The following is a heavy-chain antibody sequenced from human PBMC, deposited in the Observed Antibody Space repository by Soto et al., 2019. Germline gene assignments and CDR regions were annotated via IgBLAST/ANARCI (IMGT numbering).Heavy chain of an antibody. J-gene: IGHJ6*02. CDR1: GGSISSSSYY. CDR3: ARHTEDTAMVKRVDYYYYGMDV. V-gene: IGHV4-39*01. D-gene: IGHD5-18*01. Sequence: KASETLSLTCTVSGGSISSSSYYWGGIRQPPGKGLEWIGSIYYSGSTYYNPSLKSRVTISVDTSKNQFSLKLSSVTAADTAVYYCARHTEDTAMVKRVDYYYYGMDVWGQGTTGTVSS. CDR2: IYYSGST.